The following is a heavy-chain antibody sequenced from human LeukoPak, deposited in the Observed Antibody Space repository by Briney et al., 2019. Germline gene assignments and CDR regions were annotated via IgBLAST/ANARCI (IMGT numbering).Heavy chain of an antibody. CDR3: ATVLSGGYLGGSYFDY. Sequence: ASVKVSCKVSGYTLSELSMHWVRQAPGKGLEWMGGFDPEDGETIYAQKFQGRVTMTEDTSTDTAYMELSSLRSEDTAVYYCATVLSGGYLGGSYFDYWGQGTLVTVSS. CDR2: FDPEDGET. V-gene: IGHV1-24*01. CDR1: GYTLSELS. D-gene: IGHD1-26*01. J-gene: IGHJ4*02.